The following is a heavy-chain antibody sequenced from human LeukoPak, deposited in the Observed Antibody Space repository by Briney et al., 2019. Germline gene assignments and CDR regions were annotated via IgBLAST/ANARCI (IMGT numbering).Heavy chain of an antibody. V-gene: IGHV4-31*03. J-gene: IGHJ4*02. CDR3: ARGTNYFGSGDY. D-gene: IGHD3-10*01. CDR2: IYHSGST. CDR1: GGSISSGGYY. Sequence: PSETLSLTCSVSGGSISSGGYYWSWIRQHPGKGLEWMGYIYHSGSTYYNPSLKSRVTISVDTSKNQFSLRLISVTAADTAVYYCARGTNYFGSGDYWGQGALVTVSS.